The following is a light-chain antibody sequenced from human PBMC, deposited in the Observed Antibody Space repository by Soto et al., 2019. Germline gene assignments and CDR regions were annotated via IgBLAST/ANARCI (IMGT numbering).Light chain of an antibody. V-gene: IGKV4-1*01. Sequence: DIVMPQSPYSLAVSLGDRATINCKSSQSVLYNANNKNYLTWYQQKPGQPPKXXIYLASTRESGVPDRFSGSGSVTDFTLTISSLQDEDVAVYYCQQYYSTPLTFGGGTKVDIK. CDR3: QQYYSTPLT. CDR1: QSVLYNANNKNY. CDR2: LAS. J-gene: IGKJ4*01.